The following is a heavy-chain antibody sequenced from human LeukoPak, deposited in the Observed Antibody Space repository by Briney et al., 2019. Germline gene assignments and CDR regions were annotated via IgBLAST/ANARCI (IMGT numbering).Heavy chain of an antibody. CDR3: ARAGATTYYFDY. Sequence: PGGSLRLSCAASGFTFSSYAMSWVRQAPGKGLEWVANIKQDGSEKYYVDSVKGRFTISRDNAKNSPYLQMNSLRAEDTAVYYCARAGATTYYFDYWGQGTLVTVSS. D-gene: IGHD1-26*01. V-gene: IGHV3-7*01. CDR2: IKQDGSEK. J-gene: IGHJ4*02. CDR1: GFTFSSYA.